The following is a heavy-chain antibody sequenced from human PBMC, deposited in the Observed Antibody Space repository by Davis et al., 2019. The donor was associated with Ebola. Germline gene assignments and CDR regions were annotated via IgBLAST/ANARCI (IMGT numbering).Heavy chain of an antibody. J-gene: IGHJ6*03. Sequence: MPSETLSLTCAVSGGSISSGGYSWSWIRQPPGKGLEWIGYIYHSGSTYYNPSLKSRVTISVDTSKNQFSLKLSSVTAADTAVYYCARDSYYYGSGSYYTHTDVWGKGTTVTVSS. CDR2: IYHSGST. V-gene: IGHV4-30-2*01. CDR3: ARDSYYYGSGSYYTHTDV. D-gene: IGHD3-10*01. CDR1: GGSISSGGYS.